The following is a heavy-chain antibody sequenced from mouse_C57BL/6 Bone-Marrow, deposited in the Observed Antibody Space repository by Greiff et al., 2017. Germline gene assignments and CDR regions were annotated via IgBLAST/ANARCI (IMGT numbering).Heavy chain of an antibody. CDR1: GYSITSDY. CDR2: ISYSGST. CDR3: ARSLYSNYEGFAY. J-gene: IGHJ3*01. V-gene: IGHV3-8*01. Sequence: EVKLQESGPGLAKPSQTLSLTCSVTGYSITSDYWNWIRKFPGNKLEYIGYISYSGSTYYNPSLKSRISITRDTSKNQYYLQLNSVTTEDTATYYCARSLYSNYEGFAYWGQGTLVTVSA. D-gene: IGHD2-5*01.